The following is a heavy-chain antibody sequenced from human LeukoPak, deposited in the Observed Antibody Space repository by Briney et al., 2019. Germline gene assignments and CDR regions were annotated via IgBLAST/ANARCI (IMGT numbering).Heavy chain of an antibody. Sequence: SETLSLTCTVSGDSVSTYYWSWIRQPPGKGLEWIGYIYYSGSTTYNPSLKSRVTISVDTSKDQFSLNVSSVTAADTAMYYCARAYSSSWYFNWFDPWGQGTLVTVSS. D-gene: IGHD6-13*01. J-gene: IGHJ5*02. CDR1: GDSVSTYY. V-gene: IGHV4-59*08. CDR2: IYYSGST. CDR3: ARAYSSSWYFNWFDP.